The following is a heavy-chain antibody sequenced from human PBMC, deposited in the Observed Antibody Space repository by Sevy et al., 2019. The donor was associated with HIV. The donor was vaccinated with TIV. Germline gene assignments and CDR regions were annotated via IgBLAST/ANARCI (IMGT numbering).Heavy chain of an antibody. V-gene: IGHV3-30*18. CDR2: IAYDGGNK. D-gene: IGHD1-26*01. CDR1: GFSFNKYG. J-gene: IGHJ4*02. CDR3: AKIPAGGSYFSYFDS. Sequence: GGSLRLSCAASGFSFNKYGMHWVRQAPGEGLEWMAVIAYDGGNKYYTDSVKGRFTISRDNSKNTLYLHMNSLRAEDPAVSYCAKIPAGGSYFSYFDSWGQGTLVTVSS.